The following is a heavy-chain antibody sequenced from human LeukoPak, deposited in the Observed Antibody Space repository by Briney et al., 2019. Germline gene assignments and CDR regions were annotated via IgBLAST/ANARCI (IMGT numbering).Heavy chain of an antibody. V-gene: IGHV3-7*01. J-gene: IGHJ6*03. D-gene: IGHD1-26*01. CDR3: ARVYGSYYYYYYMDV. Sequence: GGSLRLSCAASGFTFSSYAMSWVRQAPGKGLEWVANIKQDGSEKYYVDSVKGRFTISRDNAKNSLYLQMNSLRAEDTAVYYYARVYGSYYYYYYMDVWGKGTTVTVSS. CDR2: IKQDGSEK. CDR1: GFTFSSYA.